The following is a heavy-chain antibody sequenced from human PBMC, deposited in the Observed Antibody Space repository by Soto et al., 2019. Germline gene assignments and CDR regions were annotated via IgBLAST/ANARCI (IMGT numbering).Heavy chain of an antibody. D-gene: IGHD3-9*01. CDR1: GGSISSSSYY. V-gene: IGHV4-39*01. CDR2: IYYSGST. CDR3: ASHQRYYDILTGYWAPYYYGMDV. J-gene: IGHJ6*02. Sequence: SETLSLTCTVSGGSISSSSYYWGWIRQPPGKGLEWIGSIYYSGSTYYNPSLKSRVTISVDTSKNQFSLKLSSVTAADTAVYYCASHQRYYDILTGYWAPYYYGMDVWGQGTTVTVSS.